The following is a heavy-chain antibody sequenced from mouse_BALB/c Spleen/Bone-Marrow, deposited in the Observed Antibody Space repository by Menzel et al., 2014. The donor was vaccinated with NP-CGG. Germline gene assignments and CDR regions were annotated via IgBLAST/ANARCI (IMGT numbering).Heavy chain of an antibody. CDR3: ASYVYGYYFDY. D-gene: IGHD2-2*01. Sequence: VQLQHSGAELVKPGASVKLSCTASGFNIKDTYMHWVKQRPEQGLEWIGRIDPANGNTKYDPKFQGKATITADTSSNTDYLQLSSLTSEDTAVYYCASYVYGYYFDYWGQGTTLTVSS. CDR1: GFNIKDTY. CDR2: IDPANGNT. V-gene: IGHV14-3*02. J-gene: IGHJ2*01.